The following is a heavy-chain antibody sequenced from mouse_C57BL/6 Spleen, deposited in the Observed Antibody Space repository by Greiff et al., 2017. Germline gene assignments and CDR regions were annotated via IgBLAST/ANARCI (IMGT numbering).Heavy chain of an antibody. CDR1: GFTFSSYA. D-gene: IGHD2-10*01. J-gene: IGHJ4*01. Sequence: EVKLVESGEGLVKPGGSLKLSCAASGFTFSSYAMSWVRQTPEKRLEWVAYISSGGDYIYYADTVKGRFTISRDNARNTLYLQMSSLKSEDTAMYYCTRDPLPTPGDYWGQGTSVTVSS. CDR3: TRDPLPTPGDY. CDR2: ISSGGDYI. V-gene: IGHV5-9-1*02.